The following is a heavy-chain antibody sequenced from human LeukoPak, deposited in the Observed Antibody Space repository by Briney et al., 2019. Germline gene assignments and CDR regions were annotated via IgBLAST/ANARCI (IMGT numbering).Heavy chain of an antibody. D-gene: IGHD2-15*01. CDR3: ARQTPRHFSGGYGYYFDH. V-gene: IGHV3-53*01. CDR2: IYSGGST. Sequence: GGSLRLSCAASGFTISSNYMSWVRQAPGKGLEWVSVIYSGGSTYYADAVKGRFTISRDNSKNTLYLQMNSLGAEDTAVYLCARQTPRHFSGGYGYYFDHWGQGTLVTVSS. CDR1: GFTISSNY. J-gene: IGHJ4*02.